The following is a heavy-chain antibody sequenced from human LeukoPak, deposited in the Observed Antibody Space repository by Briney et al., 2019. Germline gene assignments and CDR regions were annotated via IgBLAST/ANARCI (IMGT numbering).Heavy chain of an antibody. CDR2: ISGSGGST. V-gene: IGHV3-23*01. D-gene: IGHD2-15*01. J-gene: IGHJ4*02. CDR3: AKAPGCSGGSCYSSGVH. Sequence: GGSLRLSCAASGFTFSSYAMSWVRQAPGKGLEWVSAISGSGGSTYYADSVKGRFTISRDNSKNTLYLQMNSLRAEDTAVYYCAKAPGCSGGSCYSSGVHWGQGTLVTVSS. CDR1: GFTFSSYA.